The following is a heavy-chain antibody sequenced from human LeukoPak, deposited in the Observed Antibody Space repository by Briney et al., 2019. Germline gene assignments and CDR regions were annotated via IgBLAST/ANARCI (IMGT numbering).Heavy chain of an antibody. J-gene: IGHJ5*02. V-gene: IGHV3-30*04. Sequence: GGSLRLSCAASGFTFSRSAMHWVRQAPGKGLEWVAIISYDGGNKYYADSVKGRFTISRDNSKNTLYLQMNSLRAEDTAVYYCARGTLYGDYAWFDPWGQGTLSPSPQ. CDR2: ISYDGGNK. CDR3: ARGTLYGDYAWFDP. D-gene: IGHD4-17*01. CDR1: GFTFSRSA.